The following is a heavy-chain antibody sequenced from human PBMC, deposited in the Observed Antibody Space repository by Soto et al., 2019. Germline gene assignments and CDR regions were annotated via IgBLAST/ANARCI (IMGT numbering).Heavy chain of an antibody. CDR3: ARDRGPSSGYYPYWFDP. CDR2: IIPIFGTA. V-gene: IGHV1-69*12. CDR1: GGTFSSYA. J-gene: IGHJ5*02. D-gene: IGHD3-22*01. Sequence: QVQLVQSGAEVKKPGSSVKVSCKASGGTFSSYAISWVRQAPGQGLEWMGEIIPIFGTANYAQKFQGRVTSTAGEARSTAYRELSRRGSEDTAVYYCARDRGPSSGYYPYWFDPWGQGTLVSVSS.